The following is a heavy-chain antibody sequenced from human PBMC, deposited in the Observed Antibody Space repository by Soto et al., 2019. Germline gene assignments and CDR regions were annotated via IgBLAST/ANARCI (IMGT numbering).Heavy chain of an antibody. D-gene: IGHD3-10*01. V-gene: IGHV1-18*04. CDR2: ISAYNGNT. J-gene: IGHJ5*02. CDR1: GYTFTSYG. CDR3: ASTPGLWFGESLEYNWFDP. Sequence: ASVKVSCKASGYTFTSYGISWVRQAPGQGLEWMGWISAYNGNTNYAQKLQGRVTMTTDTSTSTAYMELRSLRSDDTAVYYCASTPGLWFGESLEYNWFDPWGQGTLVTVSS.